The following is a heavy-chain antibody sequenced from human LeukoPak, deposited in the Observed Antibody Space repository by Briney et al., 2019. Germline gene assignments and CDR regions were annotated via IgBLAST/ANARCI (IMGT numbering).Heavy chain of an antibody. CDR3: ARKATGYYGSGSYYFKNWFDP. Sequence: SETLSLTCAVYGGSFSGYYWSWIRQPPGKGLEWIGEINHSGSTNYNPSLKSRVTISVDTSKNQFSLKLSSVTAADTAVNYCARKATGYYGSGSYYFKNWFDPWGQGTLVTVSS. V-gene: IGHV4-34*01. J-gene: IGHJ5*02. CDR1: GGSFSGYY. CDR2: INHSGST. D-gene: IGHD3-10*01.